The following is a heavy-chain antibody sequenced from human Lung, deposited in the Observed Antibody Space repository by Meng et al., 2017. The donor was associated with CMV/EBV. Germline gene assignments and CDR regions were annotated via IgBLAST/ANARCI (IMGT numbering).Heavy chain of an antibody. CDR2: IRYDGSNE. D-gene: IGHD5-12*01. Sequence: GESLKISCTASGFTFSFYGMHWVRQAPGKGLEWVALIRYDGSNEYYVDSVRGRFTISRDNSKNTLYLQMISLRAEDTAVYYCAKDRYAAMDVWGQGTTVTVSS. J-gene: IGHJ6*02. CDR3: AKDRYAAMDV. V-gene: IGHV3-30*02. CDR1: GFTFSFYG.